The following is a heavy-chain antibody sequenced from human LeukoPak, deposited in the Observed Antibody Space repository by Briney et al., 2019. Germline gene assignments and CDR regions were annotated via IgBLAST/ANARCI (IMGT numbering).Heavy chain of an antibody. V-gene: IGHV3-48*03. CDR2: ISSSGGTI. CDR3: ARDPGAYFDY. Sequence: GGSLRLSCVASGSIFSYYEMNWVRQAPGKGLEWVSYISSSGGTIYYADSVKGRFTISRDNAKNSLYLQMNSLRVEDTAVYYCARDPGAYFDYWGQGTLVTVSS. J-gene: IGHJ4*02. D-gene: IGHD3-16*01. CDR1: GSIFSYYE.